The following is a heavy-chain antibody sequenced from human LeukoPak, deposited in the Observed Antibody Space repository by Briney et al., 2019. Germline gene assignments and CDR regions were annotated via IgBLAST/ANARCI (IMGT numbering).Heavy chain of an antibody. CDR2: IKQDRSEK. J-gene: IGHJ4*02. Sequence: GGSLRLSCAASGFTFTNYWMSWVRQAPGKGLELVANIKQDRSEKYYVDSVKGRFTISRDNSKNTLYLRMNSLRDEDMAVYYCAKAVVPVISQHYFDYWGQGTLVTVSS. V-gene: IGHV3-7*03. CDR3: AKAVVPVISQHYFDY. D-gene: IGHD3-22*01. CDR1: GFTFTNYW.